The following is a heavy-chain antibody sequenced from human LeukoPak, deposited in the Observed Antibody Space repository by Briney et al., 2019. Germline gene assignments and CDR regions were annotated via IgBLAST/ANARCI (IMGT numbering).Heavy chain of an antibody. V-gene: IGHV1-8*02. CDR3: ARAGGRLIDY. D-gene: IGHD2-8*02. CDR1: GYTFTSYG. J-gene: IGHJ4*02. CDR2: MNPNSGNT. Sequence: ASVKVSCKASGYTFTSYGISWVRQAPGQGLEWMGWMNPNSGNTGYAQKFQGRVTMTRSTSISTAYMELSSLRSEDTAVYYCARAGGRLIDYWGQGTLVTVSS.